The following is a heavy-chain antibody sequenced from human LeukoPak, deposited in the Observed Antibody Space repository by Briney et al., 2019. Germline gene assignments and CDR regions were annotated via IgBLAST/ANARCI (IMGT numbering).Heavy chain of an antibody. CDR1: GFSISSYE. CDR3: AKSQVTGWYDFDY. Sequence: GGSLRLSCAASGFSISSYEMSWVRQAPGKGLEWVASIRSDGSDKKYADSVKGQFTISRDNSKSTLNLQMNSLRPEDTAVYYCAKSQVTGWYDFDYWGQGTLVIVSS. J-gene: IGHJ4*02. D-gene: IGHD6-19*01. V-gene: IGHV3-30*02. CDR2: IRSDGSDK.